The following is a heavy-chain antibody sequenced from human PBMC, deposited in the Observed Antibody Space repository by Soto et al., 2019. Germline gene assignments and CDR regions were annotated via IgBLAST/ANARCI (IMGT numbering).Heavy chain of an antibody. V-gene: IGHV1-69*02. CDR1: GGTFSSYT. Sequence: QVQLVQSGAEVKKPESSVKVSCKASGGTFSSYTISWVRQAPGQGLEWMGRIIPILGIANYAQKFQGRVTITADKSTTTAYMELSSLRSEDTAVYYCARASYCGGDCWYAFDIWGQGTMVTVSS. CDR2: IIPILGIA. J-gene: IGHJ3*02. D-gene: IGHD2-21*02. CDR3: ARASYCGGDCWYAFDI.